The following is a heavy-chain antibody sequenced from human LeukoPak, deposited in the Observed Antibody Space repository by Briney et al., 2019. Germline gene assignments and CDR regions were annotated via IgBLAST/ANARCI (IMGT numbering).Heavy chain of an antibody. CDR3: ARDQDYDSSGDHYYGMDV. D-gene: IGHD3-22*01. J-gene: IGHJ6*02. V-gene: IGHV1-18*01. Sequence: ASVKVSCKASGYTFTSYGISWVRQAPGQGLEWMGWISAYNGNTNYAQKLQGRVTMTTDTSTSTAYMELRSLRSDDTAVYYCARDQDYDSSGDHYYGMDVWGQGTTVTVSS. CDR2: ISAYNGNT. CDR1: GYTFTSYG.